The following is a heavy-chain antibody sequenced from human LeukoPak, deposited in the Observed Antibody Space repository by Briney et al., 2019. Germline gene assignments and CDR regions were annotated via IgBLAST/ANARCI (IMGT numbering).Heavy chain of an antibody. CDR1: GGSISSYY. CDR2: IYYSGST. CDR3: ARAYFDWRYYFDY. Sequence: SETLSLTCGVSGGSISSYYWSWIRQPPGKGLEWIGNIYYSGSTNYNPSLKSRVTISVDTSKNQFSLKLSSVTAADTAVYYCARAYFDWRYYFDYWGQGTLVAVSS. J-gene: IGHJ4*02. V-gene: IGHV4-59*01. D-gene: IGHD3-9*01.